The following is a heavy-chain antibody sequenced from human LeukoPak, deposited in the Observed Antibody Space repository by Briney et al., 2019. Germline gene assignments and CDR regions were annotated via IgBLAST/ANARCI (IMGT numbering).Heavy chain of an antibody. CDR3: ATHTVRDGSRV. J-gene: IGHJ4*02. CDR2: IYHSGST. CDR1: GGSFSGYY. D-gene: IGHD5-24*01. V-gene: IGHV4-34*01. Sequence: PSETLSLTCAVYGGSFSGYYWSWVRQPPGKGLEWIGEIYHSGSTNYNPSLKSRVTISVDKSKNQFSLKLSSVTAADTAVYYCATHTVRDGSRVWGQGTLVTVSS.